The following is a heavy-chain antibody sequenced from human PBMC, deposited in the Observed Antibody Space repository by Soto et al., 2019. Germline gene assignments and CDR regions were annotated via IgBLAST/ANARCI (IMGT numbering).Heavy chain of an antibody. CDR1: GCRCADLE. CDR2: IDPSDSYT. J-gene: IGHJ5*02. CDR3: ASSSWFDL. Sequence: RVSIRVTSPCAGCRCADLESRWMRQLPGKGLEWMGRIDPSDSYTNYSPSFQGHVTISADKSISTAYLQWSSLNASATAMQYCASSSWFDLCGQATRVTVSA. V-gene: IGHV5-10-1*01. D-gene: IGHD2-2*01.